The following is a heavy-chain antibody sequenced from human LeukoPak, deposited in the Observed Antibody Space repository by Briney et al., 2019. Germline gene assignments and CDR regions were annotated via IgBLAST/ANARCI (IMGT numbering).Heavy chain of an antibody. V-gene: IGHV4-34*01. D-gene: IGHD2-2*01. Sequence: SETLSLTCGVSGGSFSGYSWTWIRQPPGKGLEWIGEINHSGSTYYNPSLKSRVTISVDTSKNQFSLKLSSVTAADTAVYYCARLGCSSTSCYSSHYYYMDVWGRGTTVTVSS. CDR3: ARLGCSSTSCYSSHYYYMDV. J-gene: IGHJ6*03. CDR1: GGSFSGYS. CDR2: INHSGST.